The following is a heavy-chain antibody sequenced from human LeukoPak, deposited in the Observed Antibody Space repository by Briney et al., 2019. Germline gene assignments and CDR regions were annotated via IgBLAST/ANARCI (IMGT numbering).Heavy chain of an antibody. CDR1: GGSSSSYY. J-gene: IGHJ5*02. D-gene: IGHD2-15*01. CDR2: INHSGTT. CDR3: ARLYIVVSNWFDP. Sequence: SETLSLTCVVYGGSSSSYYWNWIRQPPGKGLEWIGEINHSGTTNYNPSLKSRVTISVDTSKNQFSLKLSPVTAADTAVYYCARLYIVVSNWFDPWGQGTLVTVSS. V-gene: IGHV4-34*01.